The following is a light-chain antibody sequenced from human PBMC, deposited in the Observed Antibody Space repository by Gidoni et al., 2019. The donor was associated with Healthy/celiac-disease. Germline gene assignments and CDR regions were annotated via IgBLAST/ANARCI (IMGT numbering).Light chain of an antibody. CDR1: SSDVGNYNL. CDR3: CSHAGSSTLV. J-gene: IGLJ2*01. Sequence: QSALTQPASVSGSPGQSITISCTGTSSDVGNYNLVSWYQQHPGKAPKLMIYEGSKRPSGVSNRFSGSKSGNTASLTISGLQAEDEADYYCCSHAGSSTLVFGGGTKLTVL. CDR2: EGS. V-gene: IGLV2-23*01.